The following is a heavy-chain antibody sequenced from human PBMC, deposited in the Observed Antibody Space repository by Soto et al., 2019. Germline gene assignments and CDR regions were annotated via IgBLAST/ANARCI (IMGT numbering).Heavy chain of an antibody. V-gene: IGHV3-7*01. J-gene: IGHJ4*02. Sequence: PGGSLRLSCAASGFTFSDYSINWVRQAPGKGLEWVAKINQDGSEKYYGDSVKGRFTISRDNAKNSLFLQMSSLRVEDTAVYYCAKAVTVAGTLPYYWGQGTLVTSPQ. CDR1: GFTFSDYS. CDR3: AKAVTVAGTLPYY. CDR2: INQDGSEK. D-gene: IGHD6-19*01.